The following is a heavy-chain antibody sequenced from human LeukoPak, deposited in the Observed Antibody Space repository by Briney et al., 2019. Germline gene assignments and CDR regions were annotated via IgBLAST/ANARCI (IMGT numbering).Heavy chain of an antibody. D-gene: IGHD6-13*01. Sequence: PGGSLRLSCAASGFTVSSNYMSWVRQAPGKGLEWVSVIYSGGSTYYADSVKGRFTISRDNSKNTLYLQMNSLRDEDTAVYYCARIDSSSWYGDLAYWGQGTLVTVSS. CDR3: ARIDSSSWYGDLAY. CDR2: IYSGGST. V-gene: IGHV3-66*01. CDR1: GFTVSSNY. J-gene: IGHJ4*02.